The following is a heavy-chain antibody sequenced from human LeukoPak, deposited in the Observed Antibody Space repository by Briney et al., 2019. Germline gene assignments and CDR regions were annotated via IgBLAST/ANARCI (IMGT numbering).Heavy chain of an antibody. CDR2: IYYSGST. CDR3: ATGTTGTYNWFDP. D-gene: IGHD1-1*01. V-gene: IGHV4-59*08. CDR1: GGSISSYY. Sequence: PSETLSLTCTVSGGSISSYYWSWIRQPPGEGLEWIGYIYYSGSTNYNPSLKSRVTISVDTSKNQFSLKLSSVTAADTAVYYCATGTTGTYNWFDPWGQGTLVTVSS. J-gene: IGHJ5*02.